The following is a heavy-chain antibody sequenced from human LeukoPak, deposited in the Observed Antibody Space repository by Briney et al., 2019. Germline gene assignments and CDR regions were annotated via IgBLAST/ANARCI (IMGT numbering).Heavy chain of an antibody. J-gene: IGHJ6*03. CDR1: GGSISSHY. D-gene: IGHD3-3*01. CDR2: IYYSGGT. CDR3: ARDRFLGEFFEWSDSYYYYIDV. Sequence: SETLSLTCTASGGSISSHYWSWIRQPPGKGLEWIGYIYYSGGTKYNPSIKRRVTISVDTSKNQFSLRLSSVTAADTAVYYCARDRFLGEFFEWSDSYYYYIDVWGNGATVTVSS. V-gene: IGHV4-59*11.